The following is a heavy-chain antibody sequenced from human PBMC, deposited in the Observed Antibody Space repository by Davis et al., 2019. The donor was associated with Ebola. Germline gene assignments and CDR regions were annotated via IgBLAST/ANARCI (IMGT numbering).Heavy chain of an antibody. CDR2: IYYSGST. CDR3: ASVAPAAGRFDP. D-gene: IGHD2-2*01. J-gene: IGHJ5*02. CDR1: GGSISSYY. Sequence: MPGGSLRLSCTVSGGSISSYYWSWIRQPPGKGLEWIGYIYYSGSTNYNPSLKSRVTISVDTSKNQFSLKLSSVTAADTAVYYCASVAPAAGRFDPWGQGTLITVSS. V-gene: IGHV4-59*08.